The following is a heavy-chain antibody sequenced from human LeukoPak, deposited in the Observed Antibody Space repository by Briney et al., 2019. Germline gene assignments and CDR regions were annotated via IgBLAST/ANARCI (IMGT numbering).Heavy chain of an antibody. Sequence: LSGRSLRLAYAVSGFTFSIYSMRWVRQAPGKGLEWVALMSYDGCNKYYADSVKGRFTISRDNTKNSLNLQMNSLRAEDTAVYYCAKYAALLFGYFDYWGQGTLVTVSS. D-gene: IGHD2-21*02. V-gene: IGHV3-30*18. CDR1: GFTFSIYS. J-gene: IGHJ4*02. CDR2: MSYDGCNK. CDR3: AKYAALLFGYFDY.